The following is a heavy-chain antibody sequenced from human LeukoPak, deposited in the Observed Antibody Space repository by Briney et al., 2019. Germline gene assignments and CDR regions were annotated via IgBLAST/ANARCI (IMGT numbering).Heavy chain of an antibody. D-gene: IGHD3-22*01. J-gene: IGHJ4*02. CDR1: GYSISSGYY. CDR3: ARQHTRGTMIVVAHFDY. Sequence: SETLSLTCAVSGYSISSGYYWGWIRQPPGKGLEWIGSIYHSGSTYYNPSLKNRVTISVDTSKNQFSLKLSSVTAADTAVYYCARQHTRGTMIVVAHFDYWGQGTLVTVPS. V-gene: IGHV4-38-2*01. CDR2: IYHSGST.